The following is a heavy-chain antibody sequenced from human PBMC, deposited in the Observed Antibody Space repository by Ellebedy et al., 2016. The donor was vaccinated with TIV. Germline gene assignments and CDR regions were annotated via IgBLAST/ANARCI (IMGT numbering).Heavy chain of an antibody. Sequence: SETLSLXXAVYGGSFSGYYWSWIRQPPGKGLEWIGEINHSGSTNYNPSLKSRVTISVDTSKNQFSLKLSSVTAADTAVYYCATIAAAGTAYWGQGTLVTVSS. D-gene: IGHD6-13*01. CDR1: GGSFSGYY. CDR3: ATIAAAGTAY. CDR2: INHSGST. J-gene: IGHJ4*02. V-gene: IGHV4-34*01.